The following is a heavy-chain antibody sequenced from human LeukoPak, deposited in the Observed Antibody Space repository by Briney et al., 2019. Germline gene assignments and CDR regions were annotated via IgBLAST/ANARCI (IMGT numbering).Heavy chain of an antibody. CDR3: ARVLLWFGDFSVKAFDI. J-gene: IGHJ3*02. Sequence: SETLSLTCNVSGGPINSNIYYWAWVRQPPAKGLQWIGSIYYSGSTYYNPSLKSRITISVDTFRSQVSLKMRSVTAADTAVYYCARVLLWFGDFSVKAFDIRGQGTMVTVSS. V-gene: IGHV4-39*01. CDR1: GGPINSNIYY. D-gene: IGHD3-10*01. CDR2: IYYSGST.